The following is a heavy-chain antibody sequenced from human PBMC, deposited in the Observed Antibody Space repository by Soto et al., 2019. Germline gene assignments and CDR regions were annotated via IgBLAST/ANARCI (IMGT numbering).Heavy chain of an antibody. D-gene: IGHD6-13*01. Sequence: QVQLVESGGGVVQPGRSLRLSCAASGFTFSSYGMHWVRQAPGKGLEWVVVIWYDGSNKYYADSVKGRFTISRDNSKNTLYLQMNRLRAEARAVYCCAIEGVAAAAFDYWGQGTLVTVSS. CDR3: AIEGVAAAAFDY. V-gene: IGHV3-33*01. CDR1: GFTFSSYG. CDR2: IWYDGSNK. J-gene: IGHJ4*02.